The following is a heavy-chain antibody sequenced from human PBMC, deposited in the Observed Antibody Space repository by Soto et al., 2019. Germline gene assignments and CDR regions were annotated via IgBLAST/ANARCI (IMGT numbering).Heavy chain of an antibody. D-gene: IGHD1-26*01. J-gene: IGHJ3*02. Sequence: PGGSLRLSCAASGFTFSSYGMHWVRQAPGKGLEWVAVISYDGSNKYYADSVKGRFTISRDNSKNTLYLQMNSLRAEDTAVYYCATNSGSDDAFDIWGQGTMVT. CDR1: GFTFSSYG. CDR2: ISYDGSNK. V-gene: IGHV3-30*03. CDR3: ATNSGSDDAFDI.